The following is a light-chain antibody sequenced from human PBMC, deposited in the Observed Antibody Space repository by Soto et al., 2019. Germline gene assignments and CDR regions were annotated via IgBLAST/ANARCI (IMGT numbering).Light chain of an antibody. J-gene: IGLJ1*01. V-gene: IGLV1-44*01. Sequence: QSLLTQPPSASGTPGQRVTISCSGSSSNIGSNTVNWYQQLPGTAPKLLIYSNNQRPSGVPDRFSGSKSGTSASLAISGLQSEDEADYYSAAWDDSLNGIVFGTGTKVTVL. CDR1: SSNIGSNT. CDR3: AAWDDSLNGIV. CDR2: SNN.